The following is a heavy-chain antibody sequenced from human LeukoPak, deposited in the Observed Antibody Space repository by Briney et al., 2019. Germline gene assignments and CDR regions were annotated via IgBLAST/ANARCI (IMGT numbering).Heavy chain of an antibody. Sequence: TGGSLRLSCAASGFTFSSYAMHWVRQAPGKGLEWVAVISYDGSNKYCADSVKGRFTISRDNSKNTLYLQTNSLRAEDTAVYYCARDRMEGAFDIWGQGTMVTVSS. CDR3: ARDRMEGAFDI. CDR2: ISYDGSNK. CDR1: GFTFSSYA. J-gene: IGHJ3*02. V-gene: IGHV3-30*04. D-gene: IGHD3-3*01.